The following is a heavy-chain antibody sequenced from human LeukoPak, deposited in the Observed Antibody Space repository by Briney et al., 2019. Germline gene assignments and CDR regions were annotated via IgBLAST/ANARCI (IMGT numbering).Heavy chain of an antibody. CDR3: ARPKYYSSGLAGLDI. Sequence: GGSLRLSCVAPGFTFSSYWMTWVRQAPGKGLEWVANIKKDGSEKYYVDSVKGRFTISRDNAKNSLYLQMNSLRAEDTAVYYCARPKYYSSGLAGLDIWGQGTMVTVS. CDR1: GFTFSSYW. J-gene: IGHJ3*02. D-gene: IGHD3-10*01. CDR2: IKKDGSEK. V-gene: IGHV3-7*01.